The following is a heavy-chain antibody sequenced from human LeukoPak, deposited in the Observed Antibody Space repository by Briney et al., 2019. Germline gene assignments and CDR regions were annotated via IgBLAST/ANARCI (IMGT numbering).Heavy chain of an antibody. D-gene: IGHD3-3*01. Sequence: GGSLRLSCAASGFTFSDYYMSWIRQAPGKGLEWVSYISSSGSTIYYADSVKGRFTISRDNAKNSLYLQMNSLRAEDTAVYYCARDRFTIFGVAPYFDYWGQGTLVTVSS. V-gene: IGHV3-11*04. CDR1: GFTFSDYY. CDR2: ISSSGSTI. J-gene: IGHJ4*02. CDR3: ARDRFTIFGVAPYFDY.